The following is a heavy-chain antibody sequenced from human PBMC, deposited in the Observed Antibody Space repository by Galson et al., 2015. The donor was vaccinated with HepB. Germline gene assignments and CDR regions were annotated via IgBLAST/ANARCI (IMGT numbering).Heavy chain of an antibody. CDR1: GYTFTGYY. D-gene: IGHD5-24*01. CDR3: ARERWPRHGIEYFQH. V-gene: IGHV1-2*02. CDR2: INPNSGGT. Sequence: SVKVSCKASGYTFTGYYMHWVRQAPGQGLEWMGWINPNSGGTNYAQKFQGRVTMTRDTSISTAYMELSRLRSDDTAVYYCARERWPRHGIEYFQHWGQGTLVTVSS. J-gene: IGHJ1*01.